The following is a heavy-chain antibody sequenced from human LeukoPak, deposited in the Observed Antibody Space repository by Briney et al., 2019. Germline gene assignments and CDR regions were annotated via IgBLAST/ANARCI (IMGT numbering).Heavy chain of an antibody. D-gene: IGHD2-2*01. CDR2: ISPNSGGT. J-gene: IGHJ4*02. CDR3: ARGPRRDRYCSSTSCLTPADY. Sequence: ASVKVSCKASGYTFTGYYMHWVRQAPGRGLEWMGWISPNSGGTNYAQKFQGWVTMTRDTSISTAYMELSRLRSDDTAVYYCARGPRRDRYCSSTSCLTPADYWGQGTLVTVSS. V-gene: IGHV1-2*04. CDR1: GYTFTGYY.